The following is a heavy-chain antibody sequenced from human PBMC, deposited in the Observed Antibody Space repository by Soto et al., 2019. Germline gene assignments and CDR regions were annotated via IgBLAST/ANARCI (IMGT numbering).Heavy chain of an antibody. CDR3: ASHITHSGYESDY. D-gene: IGHD5-12*01. Sequence: SVKVSCKASGGTFSSYAISWVRQAPGQGLEWMGGMIPIFGTANYAQKFQGRVTITADESTSTAYMELSSLRSEDTAVYYCASHITHSGYESDYWGQGTMVTVSS. CDR2: MIPIFGTA. J-gene: IGHJ4*02. CDR1: GGTFSSYA. V-gene: IGHV1-69*13.